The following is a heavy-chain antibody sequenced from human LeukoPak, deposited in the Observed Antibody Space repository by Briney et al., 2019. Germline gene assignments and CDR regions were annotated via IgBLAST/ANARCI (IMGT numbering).Heavy chain of an antibody. Sequence: GGSLRLSCAASGFTFSSYSMNWVRQAPGKGLEWVSSISSSSSYIYYADSVKGRFTISRDNAKNSLYLQMNSLRAEDTAVYYCARDRYIAAALDYWGQGTLVTVSS. D-gene: IGHD6-13*01. V-gene: IGHV3-21*01. CDR3: ARDRYIAAALDY. J-gene: IGHJ4*02. CDR1: GFTFSSYS. CDR2: ISSSSSYI.